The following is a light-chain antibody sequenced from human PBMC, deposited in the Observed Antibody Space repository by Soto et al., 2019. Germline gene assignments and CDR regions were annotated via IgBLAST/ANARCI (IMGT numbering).Light chain of an antibody. CDR3: SSYAASNTVL. Sequence: QSALTQPASVSGSPGQSITISCTGTSSDVGSYNLVSWYQQHPGKAPKLMIYEGSKRPSGVSDRFSGSKSGNTASLTISGLQAEDEADYHCSSYAASNTVLFGGGTKLTVL. CDR2: EGS. J-gene: IGLJ2*01. V-gene: IGLV2-23*01. CDR1: SSDVGSYNL.